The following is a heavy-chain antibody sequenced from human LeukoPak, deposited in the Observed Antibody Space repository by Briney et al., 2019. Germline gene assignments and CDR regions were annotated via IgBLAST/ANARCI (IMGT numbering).Heavy chain of an antibody. V-gene: IGHV1-2*02. CDR1: GYTFTGYY. D-gene: IGHD3-10*01. CDR3: ARDIGSGSRQYYFDS. CDR2: INPNSGGT. J-gene: IGHJ4*02. Sequence: ASVTVSCTASGYTFTGYYIHWVRQAPGQGLEWMGWINPNSGGTNYAQKFQGRVTMTRDTSISTAYMELSRLRSDDTAVYYCARDIGSGSRQYYFDSWGQGTLVTVSS.